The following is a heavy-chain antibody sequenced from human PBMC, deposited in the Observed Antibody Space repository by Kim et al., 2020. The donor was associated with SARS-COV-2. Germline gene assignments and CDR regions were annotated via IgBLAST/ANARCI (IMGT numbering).Heavy chain of an antibody. Sequence: SETLSLTCTVSGGSVSSGSYYWSWIRQPPGKGLEWIGYIYYSGSTNYNPSLKSRVTISVDTSKNQFSLKLSSVTAADTAVYYCARVHKRLGYCSSTSCYIPHAFDIWGQGTMVTVSS. CDR3: ARVHKRLGYCSSTSCYIPHAFDI. D-gene: IGHD2-2*02. CDR1: GGSVSSGSYY. CDR2: IYYSGST. V-gene: IGHV4-61*01. J-gene: IGHJ3*02.